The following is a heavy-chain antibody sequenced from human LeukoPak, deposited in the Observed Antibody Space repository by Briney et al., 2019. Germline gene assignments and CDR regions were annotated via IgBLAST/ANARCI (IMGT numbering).Heavy chain of an antibody. J-gene: IGHJ4*02. D-gene: IGHD2-2*01. CDR3: ARLYCSSTSCPFDY. CDR1: GGSISSGGYY. V-gene: IGHV4-31*03. Sequence: PSQTLSLTCTVSGGSISSGGYYWSWIRQHPGKGLEWIGYIYYSGSTYYNPSLKSRVTISVDTSKNQFSLTLSSVTAADTAVYYCARLYCSSTSCPFDYWGQGTLVTVSS. CDR2: IYYSGST.